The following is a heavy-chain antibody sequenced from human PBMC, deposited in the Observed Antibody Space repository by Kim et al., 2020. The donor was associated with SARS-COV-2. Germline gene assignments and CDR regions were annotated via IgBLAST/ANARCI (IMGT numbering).Heavy chain of an antibody. CDR2: IWYDGSNK. J-gene: IGHJ6*02. D-gene: IGHD3-16*01. Sequence: GGSLRLSCAASGFTFSSYGMHWVRQAPGKGLEWVAVIWYDGSNKYYADSVKGRFTISRDNSKNTLYLQMNSLRAEDTAVYYCARDMRREYYYYGMDVWGQGTTVTVSS. CDR3: ARDMRREYYYYGMDV. V-gene: IGHV3-33*01. CDR1: GFTFSSYG.